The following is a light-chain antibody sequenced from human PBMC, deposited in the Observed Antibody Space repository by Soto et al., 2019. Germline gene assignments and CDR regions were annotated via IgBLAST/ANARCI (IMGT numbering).Light chain of an antibody. J-gene: IGKJ4*01. CDR1: QSVSSTY. CDR2: GAS. V-gene: IGKV3-20*01. CDR3: QHYGSLVLT. Sequence: EIVLTQSPGTLSLSPGERATLSCRASQSVSSTYLAWYQQKPGQAPRLLIYGASSRATGIPDRFSGSGSGTDFTLTISRLVPEDFAVYYCQHYGSLVLTFGGGTKLEIK.